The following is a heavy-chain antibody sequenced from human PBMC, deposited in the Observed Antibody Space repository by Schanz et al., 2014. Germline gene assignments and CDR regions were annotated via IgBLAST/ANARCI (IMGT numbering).Heavy chain of an antibody. Sequence: EVQLVESGGGLIQPGGSLRLSCAVSGFTVNTNYMSWVRQAPGKGLEWISSMYINSGSTQYADSVKGRFTISRDNAENSLYLQMNSLRAEDTAVYYCARDKGGYYPFDYWGQGTLVTVSS. J-gene: IGHJ4*02. V-gene: IGHV3-53*01. CDR2: MYINSGST. CDR3: ARDKGGYYPFDY. D-gene: IGHD3-3*01. CDR1: GFTVNTNY.